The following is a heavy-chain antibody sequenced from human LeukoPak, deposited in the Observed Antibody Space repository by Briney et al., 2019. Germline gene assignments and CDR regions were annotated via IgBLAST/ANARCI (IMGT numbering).Heavy chain of an antibody. Sequence: SETLSLTCAVYGGSFSGYYWSWIRQPPGKGLEWIGEINHSGGTNYNPSLKSRVTISVDTSKNQFSLKLSSVTAADTAVYYCARDGSITIFGVVIMAWFDPWGQGTLVTVSS. CDR2: INHSGGT. CDR1: GGSFSGYY. CDR3: ARDGSITIFGVVIMAWFDP. J-gene: IGHJ5*02. D-gene: IGHD3-3*01. V-gene: IGHV4-34*01.